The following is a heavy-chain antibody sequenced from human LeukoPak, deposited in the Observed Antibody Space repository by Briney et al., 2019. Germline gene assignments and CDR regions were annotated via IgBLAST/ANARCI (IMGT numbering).Heavy chain of an antibody. CDR3: ARAGAWQIDP. V-gene: IGHV4-61*05. J-gene: IGHJ5*02. D-gene: IGHD3-10*01. Sequence: PSETLSLTCTVSGGSISSSSYYWGWIRQPPGKGLEWIGHIFYTGSSNYNPSLKSRVTISLDRSKNQFSLRLTSVTAADTAVYYCARAGAWQIDPWGQGTLVTVSS. CDR2: IFYTGSS. CDR1: GGSISSSSYY.